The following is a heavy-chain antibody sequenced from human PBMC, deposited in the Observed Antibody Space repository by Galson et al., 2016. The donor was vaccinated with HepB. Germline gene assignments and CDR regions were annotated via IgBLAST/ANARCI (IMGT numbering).Heavy chain of an antibody. V-gene: IGHV3-33*01. CDR1: GFTFSSYG. CDR3: AREGHDTYGMDV. J-gene: IGHJ6*02. Sequence: SLRLSCAASGFTFSSYGIHWVHQAPGKGLEWVAVIWYDGSKKYYGDSVKGRFTISRDDSKNTVYLQMNSLRDEDTAVYYCAREGHDTYGMDVWGQGTTVTVSS. CDR2: IWYDGSKK.